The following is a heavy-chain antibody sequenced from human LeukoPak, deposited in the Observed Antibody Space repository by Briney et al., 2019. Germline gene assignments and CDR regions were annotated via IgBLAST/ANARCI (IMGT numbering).Heavy chain of an antibody. CDR2: VSGSGGST. D-gene: IGHD6-19*01. CDR1: GFTFSSYA. V-gene: IGHV3-23*01. Sequence: PGGSLRLSCAASGFTFSSYAMSWVRQVPGKGLEWVSTVSGSGGSTYYADSVKGRFTISRDNSKNTLYLQMNSLRAEDTAVYFCAKSSSGWSVYYFVYWGQGTLVTVSS. J-gene: IGHJ4*02. CDR3: AKSSSGWSVYYFVY.